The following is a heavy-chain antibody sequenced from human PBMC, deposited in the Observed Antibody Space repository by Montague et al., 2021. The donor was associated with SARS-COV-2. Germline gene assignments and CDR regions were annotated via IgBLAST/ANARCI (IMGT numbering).Heavy chain of an antibody. J-gene: IGHJ4*02. CDR2: MYSDGINT. CDR1: GFTFSSFA. D-gene: IGHD3-10*01. CDR3: ARFGETYRDFDC. Sequence: SLRLSCAASGFTFSSFAMSWVRQAPGKGLEWVSVMYSDGINTFYADSVKGRFTISRDNSKNTLYLQRNSLRAEDTAVYYCARFGETYRDFDCWGQGTLVTVSS. V-gene: IGHV3-23*03.